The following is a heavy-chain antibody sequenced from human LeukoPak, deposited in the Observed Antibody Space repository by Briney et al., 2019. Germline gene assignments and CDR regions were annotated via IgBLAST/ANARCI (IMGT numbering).Heavy chain of an antibody. CDR3: AEKSSGGSYYFDY. CDR2: ISGSGGST. Sequence: GGSLRLSCAASGFTFSSYAMSWVRQAPGKGLEWVSAISGSGGSTYYADSVKGRFTISRDNSKNTLYLQMNSLRAEDTAVYYCAEKSSGGSYYFDYWGQGTLVTVSS. D-gene: IGHD1-26*01. J-gene: IGHJ4*02. V-gene: IGHV3-23*01. CDR1: GFTFSSYA.